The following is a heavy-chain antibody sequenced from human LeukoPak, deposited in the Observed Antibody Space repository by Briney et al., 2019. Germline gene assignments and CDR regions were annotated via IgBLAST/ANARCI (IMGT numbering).Heavy chain of an antibody. CDR3: RGRIATTDYTFDV. J-gene: IGHJ3*01. CDR1: GFTFSSFW. Sequence: PGGSLRLSCAASGFTFSSFWMRWVRQAPGKGLMWVSRINSDGSSTTYADSVKGRFTISRDNAKNTLYLHMSSLRAEDTAVYYCRGRIATTDYTFDVWGQGTMVTVSS. D-gene: IGHD6-13*01. CDR2: INSDGSST. V-gene: IGHV3-74*03.